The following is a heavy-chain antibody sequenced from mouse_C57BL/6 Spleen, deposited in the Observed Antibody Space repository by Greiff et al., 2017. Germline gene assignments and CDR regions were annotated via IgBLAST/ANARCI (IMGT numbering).Heavy chain of an antibody. CDR2: IDPENGDT. CDR1: GFNIKDDY. D-gene: IGHD4-1*01. Sequence: EVQGVESGAELVRPGASVKLSCTASGFNIKDDYMHWVKQRPEQGLEWIGWIDPENGDTEYASKFQGKATITADTSSNTAYLQLSSLTSEDTAVYYCTTRLGPQYYFDYWGQGTTLTVSS. V-gene: IGHV14-4*01. J-gene: IGHJ2*01. CDR3: TTRLGPQYYFDY.